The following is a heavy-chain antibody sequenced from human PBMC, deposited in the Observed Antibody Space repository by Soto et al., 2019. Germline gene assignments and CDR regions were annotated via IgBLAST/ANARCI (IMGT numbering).Heavy chain of an antibody. D-gene: IGHD4-17*01. V-gene: IGHV3-23*01. CDR1: GFTFSSYA. CDR3: AKWETTVTTGGSGFDY. Sequence: GGSLRLSCAASGFTFSSYAMSWVRQAPGKGLEWVSAISGSGGSTYYADSVKGRFTISRDNSKNTLYLQMNSLRAEDTAVYYCAKWETTVTTGGSGFDYWGQGTLVTVSS. J-gene: IGHJ4*02. CDR2: ISGSGGST.